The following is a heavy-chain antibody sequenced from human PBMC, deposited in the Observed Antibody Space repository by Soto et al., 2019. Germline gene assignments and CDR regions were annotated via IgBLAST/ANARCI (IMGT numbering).Heavy chain of an antibody. CDR3: ARDQGRAAEMATIDY. V-gene: IGHV1-2*02. Sequence: AASVKVSCKASGYTFTGYYMHWVRQAPGQGLEWMGWINPNSGGTNYAQKFQGRVTMTRDTSISTAYMELSRLRSDDTAVYYCARDQGRAAEMATIDYWGQGTLVTVSS. J-gene: IGHJ4*02. CDR1: GYTFTGYY. D-gene: IGHD5-12*01. CDR2: INPNSGGT.